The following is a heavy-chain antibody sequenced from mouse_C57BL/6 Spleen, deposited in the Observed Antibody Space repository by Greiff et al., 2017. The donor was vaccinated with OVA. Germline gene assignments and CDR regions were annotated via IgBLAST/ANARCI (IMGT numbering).Heavy chain of an antibody. D-gene: IGHD2-4*01. CDR1: GYAFSSSW. J-gene: IGHJ4*01. Sequence: QVQLKESGPELVKPGASVKISCKASGYAFSSSWMNWVKQRPGKGLEWIGRIYPGDGDTNYNGKFKGKATLTADKSSSTAYMQLSSLTSEDSAVYFCARWVYYYDYAMDYWGQGTSVTVSS. CDR2: IYPGDGDT. CDR3: ARWVYYYDYAMDY. V-gene: IGHV1-82*01.